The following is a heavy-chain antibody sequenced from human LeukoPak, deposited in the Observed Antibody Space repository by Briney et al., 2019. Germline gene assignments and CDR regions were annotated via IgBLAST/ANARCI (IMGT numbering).Heavy chain of an antibody. CDR2: ISGSGVTT. D-gene: IGHD3-3*01. Sequence: GGSLRLSCAASGFPFSTNAMTWVRKPPGKGLEWVSAISGSGVTTCYADSVKGRFTISRDNSRNTLYLQMNSLRAEDTAVYYCAKAYYGDYYDYWGQGTLVTVSS. J-gene: IGHJ4*02. V-gene: IGHV3-23*01. CDR1: GFPFSTNA. CDR3: AKAYYGDYYDY.